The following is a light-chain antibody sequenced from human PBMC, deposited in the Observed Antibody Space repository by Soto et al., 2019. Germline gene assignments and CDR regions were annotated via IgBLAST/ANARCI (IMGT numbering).Light chain of an antibody. CDR2: EGS. CDR3: CSYAGSSPVV. J-gene: IGLJ2*01. CDR1: SSDVGSYNL. V-gene: IGLV2-23*01. Sequence: QSALTQPASVSGSPGQSITLSCTGTSSDVGSYNLVSWYQQHPGKAPKLMIYEGSKRPSGVSNRFSGSKSGNTASLTISGLQAEDEADYYCCSYAGSSPVVFGGGTQLTVL.